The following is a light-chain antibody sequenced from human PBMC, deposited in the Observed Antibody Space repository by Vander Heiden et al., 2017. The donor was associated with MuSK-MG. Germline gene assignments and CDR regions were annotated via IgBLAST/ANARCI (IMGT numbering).Light chain of an antibody. CDR3: QQSYSYPL. V-gene: IGKV1-39*01. CDR2: AAS. J-gene: IGKJ3*01. Sequence: DIQVTQSPSSLSASVGDRVTITCRASQSINSYLNWYQQKPGKAPKLLIYAASSLQSGVPSRFSGSGSGTDFTLTISSLQPEDFATYYCQQSYSYPLFGPGTKVDI. CDR1: QSINSY.